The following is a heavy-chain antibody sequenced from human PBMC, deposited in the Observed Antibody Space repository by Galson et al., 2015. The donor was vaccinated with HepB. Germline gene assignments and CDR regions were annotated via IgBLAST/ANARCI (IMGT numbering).Heavy chain of an antibody. CDR2: ISSSSSTI. D-gene: IGHD2/OR15-2a*01. V-gene: IGHV3-48*04. J-gene: IGHJ4*02. Sequence: SLRLSCAASGFTFSSYPMNWVRQAPGKGLEWVSYISSSSSTIYYADSVKGRFTISRDNAKNSLYLQMNSLRAEDTAVYYCARGGPGHTLDYWGQGTLVTGSS. CDR3: ARGGPGHTLDY. CDR1: GFTFSSYP.